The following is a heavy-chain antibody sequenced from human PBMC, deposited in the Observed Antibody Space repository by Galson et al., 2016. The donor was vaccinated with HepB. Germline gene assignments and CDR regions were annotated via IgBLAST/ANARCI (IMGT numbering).Heavy chain of an antibody. V-gene: IGHV4-31*03. J-gene: IGHJ4*02. CDR1: GGSISSADHY. CDR2: IYYTGST. Sequence: TLSLTCTVSGGSISSADHYWSWIRQLPGKGLEWLGYIYYTGSTYYSPSLKSRITISLDKSKNHFSLNLTSVTAADTAVYYCARAGSMGVTGCLDSWGQGTLVAVSS. D-gene: IGHD3-16*01. CDR3: ARAGSMGVTGCLDS.